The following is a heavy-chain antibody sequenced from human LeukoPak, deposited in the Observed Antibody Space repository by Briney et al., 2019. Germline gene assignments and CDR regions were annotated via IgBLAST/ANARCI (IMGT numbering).Heavy chain of an antibody. CDR3: ARDVQYYFDY. J-gene: IGHJ4*02. CDR1: GITFRSFA. CDR2: ISNDGGNK. V-gene: IGHV3-30*09. Sequence: GGSLRLSCAASGITFRSFAMHWVRQAPGKGLEWVAVISNDGGNKYYADSVTGRFAVSRGNSKNTLYLQMNSLRPEDTAVYYCARDVQYYFDYWGQGTLVTVSS.